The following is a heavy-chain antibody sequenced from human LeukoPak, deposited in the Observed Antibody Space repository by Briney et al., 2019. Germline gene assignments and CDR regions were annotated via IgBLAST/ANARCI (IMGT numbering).Heavy chain of an antibody. CDR1: GGSISSYY. CDR3: ARHDGSSWYYFDY. Sequence: SETLSLTCTVSGGSISSYYWSWIRQPPGKGLEWIGYIYYSESTNYNPSLKSRVTISVDTSKNQFSLKLSSVTAADTAVYYCARHDGSSWYYFDYWGQGTLVTVSS. V-gene: IGHV4-59*08. CDR2: IYYSEST. D-gene: IGHD6-13*01. J-gene: IGHJ4*02.